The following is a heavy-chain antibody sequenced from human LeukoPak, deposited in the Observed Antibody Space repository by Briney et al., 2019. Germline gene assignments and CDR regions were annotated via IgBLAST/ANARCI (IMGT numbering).Heavy chain of an antibody. J-gene: IGHJ4*02. CDR2: INHSGST. V-gene: IGHV4-34*01. D-gene: IGHD3-10*01. CDR3: ARGGVDYYGSGSYYKRKYYFVY. CDR1: GGSFSGYY. Sequence: SETLSLTCAVYGGSFSGYYWSWIRQPPGKGLEWIGEINHSGSTNYNPSLKSRVTISVDTSKNQFSLKLSSVTAADTAVYYCARGGVDYYGSGSYYKRKYYFVYWGQGTLVTVSS.